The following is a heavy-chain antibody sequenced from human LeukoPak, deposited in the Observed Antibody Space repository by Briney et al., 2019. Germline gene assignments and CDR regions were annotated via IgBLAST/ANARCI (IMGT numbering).Heavy chain of an antibody. V-gene: IGHV3-21*01. CDR1: GFTFISYT. CDR3: ARVGLYHYDSSGPGAFDI. D-gene: IGHD3-22*01. CDR2: ISGSSSYI. J-gene: IGHJ3*02. Sequence: GGSLRLSCAASGFTFISYTMNWVRQAPGKGLEWVSSISGSSSYIYYADSMKGRFTISRDNAKNSLYLQMNSLRAEDTAVYYCARVGLYHYDSSGPGAFDIWGQGTMVTVSS.